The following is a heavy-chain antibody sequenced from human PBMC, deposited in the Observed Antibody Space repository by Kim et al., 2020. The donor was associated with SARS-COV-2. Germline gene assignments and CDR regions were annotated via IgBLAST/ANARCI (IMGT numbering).Heavy chain of an antibody. Sequence: GGSLRLSCVASGFTFSSHAMHWVRQAPDKGLEWMAVISYNGSNQYYGDSVKGRFTISRDNSKNTLYLQMNYLKPDDSAVYYCATDEAEHYQFENWGQGTLVTVSS. J-gene: IGHJ4*02. CDR3: ATDEAEHYQFEN. V-gene: IGHV3-30-3*01. CDR1: GFTFSSHA. D-gene: IGHD1-26*01. CDR2: ISYNGSNQ.